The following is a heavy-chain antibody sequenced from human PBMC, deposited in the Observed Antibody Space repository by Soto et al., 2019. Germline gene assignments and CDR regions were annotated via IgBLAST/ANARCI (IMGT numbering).Heavy chain of an antibody. J-gene: IGHJ2*01. CDR2: IFDTENT. CDR3: ARRKHGYNYWFFDL. V-gene: IGHV4-30-4*01. CDR1: GGSISSSDSY. D-gene: IGHD5-12*01. Sequence: TSETLSLTCTVSGGSISSSDSYWSWILQPPGKGLEWIGYIFDTENTYYNPSLESRVTISGDTSKNQFSLKLTSVTAADTAVYYCARRKHGYNYWFFDLWGRGTLVTVSS.